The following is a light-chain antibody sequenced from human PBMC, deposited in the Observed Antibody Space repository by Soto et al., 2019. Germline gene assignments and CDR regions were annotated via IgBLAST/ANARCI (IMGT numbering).Light chain of an antibody. CDR2: DVS. Sequence: QSALTQPASVSGSPGQSITISCTGTSSDVGGYNYVSWYQQYPGKAPKLMIYDVSNRPAEVSNRLSGSKSGNTASLTISGLQAEDEADYYCSSYTSTSTLVFGTGTKVTVL. V-gene: IGLV2-14*01. CDR1: SSDVGGYNY. J-gene: IGLJ1*01. CDR3: SSYTSTSTLV.